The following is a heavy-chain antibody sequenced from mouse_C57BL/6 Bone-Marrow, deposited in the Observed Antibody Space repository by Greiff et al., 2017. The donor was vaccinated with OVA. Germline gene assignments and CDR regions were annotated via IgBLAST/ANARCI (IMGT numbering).Heavy chain of an antibody. CDR2: IYPGDGDT. CDR3: ARSQWYFDV. Sequence: VQLQQSGPELVKPGASVKISCKASGYAFSSSWMNWVKQRPGKGLEWIGRIYPGDGDTNYNGKFKGKATLTADKSSSTAYMQLSSLTSEDSAVYFCARSQWYFDVWGTGTTVTVSS. V-gene: IGHV1-82*01. CDR1: GYAFSSSW. J-gene: IGHJ1*03.